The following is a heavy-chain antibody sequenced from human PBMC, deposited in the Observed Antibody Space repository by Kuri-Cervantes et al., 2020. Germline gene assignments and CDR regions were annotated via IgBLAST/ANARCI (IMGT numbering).Heavy chain of an antibody. CDR3: ARPPSYYYDSSGYYYGAFDI. Sequence: GGSLRLSCAASGFTFSDYYMSWIRQAPGKGLEWVSYISSSGSTIYYADSVKGRFTISRDNAKNSLYLQMNNLRAEDTAVYYCARPPSYYYDSSGYYYGAFDIWGQGTMVTVSS. J-gene: IGHJ3*02. CDR2: ISSSGSTI. CDR1: GFTFSDYY. V-gene: IGHV3-11*01. D-gene: IGHD3-22*01.